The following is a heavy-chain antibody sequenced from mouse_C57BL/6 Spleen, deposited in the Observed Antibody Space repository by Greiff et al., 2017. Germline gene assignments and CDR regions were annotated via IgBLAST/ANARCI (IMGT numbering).Heavy chain of an antibody. D-gene: IGHD2-1*01. J-gene: IGHJ1*03. CDR1: GFSLTSYA. CDR3: ARNSEVYYGNYGYFDV. CDR2: IWTGGGT. V-gene: IGHV2-9-1*01. Sequence: VKLMESGPGLVAPSQSLSITCTVSGFSLTSYAISWVRQPPGKGLEWLGVIWTGGGTNYNSALNSRLSISKDNSKSQVFLKMNSLQTDDTARYYCARNSEVYYGNYGYFDVWGTGTTVTVSS.